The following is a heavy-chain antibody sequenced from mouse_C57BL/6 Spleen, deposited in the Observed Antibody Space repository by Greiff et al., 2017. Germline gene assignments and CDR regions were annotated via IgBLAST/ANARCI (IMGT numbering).Heavy chain of an antibody. D-gene: IGHD2-3*01. CDR2: IYPGSGST. V-gene: IGHV1-55*01. CDR1: GYTFTSYW. J-gene: IGHJ4*01. CDR3: ARRRLYDGYYEAMDY. Sequence: QVQLQQSGAELVKPGASVKMSCKASGYTFTSYWITWVKQRPGQGLEWIGDIYPGSGSTNYNEKFKSKATLTVDTSSSTAYMQLSSLTSEDSAVYYCARRRLYDGYYEAMDYWGQGTSVTVSS.